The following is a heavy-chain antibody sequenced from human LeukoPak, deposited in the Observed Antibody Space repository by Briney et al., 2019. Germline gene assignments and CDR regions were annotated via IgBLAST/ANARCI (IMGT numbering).Heavy chain of an antibody. CDR3: AKSISGYPFDY. Sequence: ASVKVSCKASGYTFTDYYMHWVRQAPGQGLEWMGWINPDSGGTNYAQKFQGRVTMTGDTSISTAYMELSRLRSDDTAVYYCAKSISGYPFDYWGQGTLVTVSS. D-gene: IGHD3-22*01. V-gene: IGHV1-2*02. CDR1: GYTFTDYY. CDR2: INPDSGGT. J-gene: IGHJ4*02.